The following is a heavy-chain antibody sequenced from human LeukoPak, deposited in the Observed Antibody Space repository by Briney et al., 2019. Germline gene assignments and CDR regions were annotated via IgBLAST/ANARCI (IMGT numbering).Heavy chain of an antibody. J-gene: IGHJ6*03. V-gene: IGHV3-30*18. Sequence: QPGGSLRLSCAASGFTFSSYGMHWVRQAPGKGLEWVAVISYDGSNKYYADSVKGRFTISRDNSKNTLYLQMNSLRAEDAAVYYCAKAGDYGDLPYDYMDVWGKGTTVTVSS. CDR1: GFTFSSYG. CDR3: AKAGDYGDLPYDYMDV. D-gene: IGHD4-17*01. CDR2: ISYDGSNK.